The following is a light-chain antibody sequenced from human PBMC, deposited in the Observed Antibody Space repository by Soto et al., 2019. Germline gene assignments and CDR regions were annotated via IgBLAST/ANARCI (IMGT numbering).Light chain of an antibody. CDR3: SSYGGTNSLKV. J-gene: IGLJ2*01. CDR1: SSDVGGYNY. V-gene: IGLV2-8*01. Sequence: QSVLTQPSSASGSPGQSVTISCTRTSSDVGGYNYVSWYQQHPGKAPKVMMYEVSKRPSGVPDRFSGSKSGNTASLTVSGPQAEDEADYYCSSYGGTNSLKVFGGGTKLTVL. CDR2: EVS.